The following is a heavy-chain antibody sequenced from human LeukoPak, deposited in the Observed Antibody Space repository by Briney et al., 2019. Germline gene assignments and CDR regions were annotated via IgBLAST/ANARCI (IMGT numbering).Heavy chain of an antibody. Sequence: PGGSLRLSCAASGFTFSSYGMHWVRQAPGKGLEWVAAISYDGSNKYYADSVKGRFTISRDNSKNTLYLQMNSLRAEDTAVYYCAKDLEEQWLVLDYWGQGTLVTVSS. CDR1: GFTFSSYG. CDR2: ISYDGSNK. D-gene: IGHD6-19*01. J-gene: IGHJ4*02. V-gene: IGHV3-30*18. CDR3: AKDLEEQWLVLDY.